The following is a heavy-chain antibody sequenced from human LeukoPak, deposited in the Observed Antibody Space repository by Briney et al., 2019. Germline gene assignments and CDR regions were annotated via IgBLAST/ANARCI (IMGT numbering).Heavy chain of an antibody. J-gene: IGHJ3*02. CDR2: INPNSGGT. CDR3: ARESGKYQLLRSKATPSDAFDI. Sequence: ASVKVSCKASGYTFTGYYMHWVRQAPGQGLEWMGWINPNSGGTNYAQKFQGRVTMTRDTSISTAYMELSKRRSDDTAVYYCARESGKYQLLRSKATPSDAFDIWGQGTMVTVSS. D-gene: IGHD2-2*01. V-gene: IGHV1-2*02. CDR1: GYTFTGYY.